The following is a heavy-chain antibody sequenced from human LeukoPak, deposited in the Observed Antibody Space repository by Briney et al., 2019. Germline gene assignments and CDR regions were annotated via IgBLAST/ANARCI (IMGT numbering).Heavy chain of an antibody. CDR3: ARDQGSLTRSWYTGY. CDR2: INPHSGDT. V-gene: IGHV1-2*06. J-gene: IGHJ4*02. Sequence: GASVKVSCKASGYTFTGYHIHWVRQAPGQGLEWMGRINPHSGDTNFAQKFQGRVTMTRDTSITTAYMDLSSLTPGDTAVYFCARDQGSLTRSWYTGYWGQGTQVTVSS. D-gene: IGHD6-13*01. CDR1: GYTFTGYH.